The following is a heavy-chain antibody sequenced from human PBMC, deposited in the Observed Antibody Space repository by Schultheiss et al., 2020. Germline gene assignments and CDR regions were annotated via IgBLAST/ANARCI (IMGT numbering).Heavy chain of an antibody. V-gene: IGHV4-61*08. CDR1: GGSISSGGYY. CDR3: AGGSLHFDY. D-gene: IGHD3-16*01. CDR2: IYYSGST. Sequence: SETLSLTCTVSGGSISSGGYYWGWIRQPPGKGLEWIGYIYYSGSTNYNPSLKSQVTISVDTSKNQFSLKLSSVTAADTAVYYCAGGSLHFDYWGQGTLVTVSS. J-gene: IGHJ4*02.